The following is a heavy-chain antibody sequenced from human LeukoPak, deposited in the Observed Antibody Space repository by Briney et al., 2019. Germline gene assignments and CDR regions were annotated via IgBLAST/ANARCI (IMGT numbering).Heavy chain of an antibody. Sequence: SETLSLTCTVSGGSIGGYYWNWIRQPAGKGLEYIGRIYTSGSTNYNPSLRSRVTISVDTSKNQFSLKLSSVTAADAAVYYCACTDYSSSPFDYWGQGILVTVPS. CDR2: IYTSGST. D-gene: IGHD6-6*01. CDR3: ACTDYSSSPFDY. J-gene: IGHJ4*02. V-gene: IGHV4-4*07. CDR1: GGSIGGYY.